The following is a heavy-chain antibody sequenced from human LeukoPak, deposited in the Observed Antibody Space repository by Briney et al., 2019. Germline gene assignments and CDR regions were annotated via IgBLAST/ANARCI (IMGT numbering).Heavy chain of an antibody. Sequence: TGGSLRLSCAASGFTFSNYCMHWVRQAPGKGLVWVSLINSDGRSTTYADSVKGRFTISRDNAKNTLLLQKNSLRGEDTAVYYYTRGRSSWHDGHWG. V-gene: IGHV3-74*01. CDR3: TRGRSSWHDGH. CDR2: INSDGRST. CDR1: GFTFSNYC. J-gene: IGHJ1*01. D-gene: IGHD1-1*01.